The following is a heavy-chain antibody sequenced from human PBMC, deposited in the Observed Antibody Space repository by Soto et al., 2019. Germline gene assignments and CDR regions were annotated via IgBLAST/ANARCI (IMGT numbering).Heavy chain of an antibody. CDR1: GFTFSSYW. CDR2: IKQDGSEK. J-gene: IGHJ2*01. D-gene: IGHD2-2*01. Sequence: EVQLVESGGGLVQPGGSLRLSCAASGFTFSSYWLSWVRQGPGKGREWVANIKQDGSEKYYVDSVKGRFTISRDNAKNSLYLQMNSLRAEDTAVYYCASMPGQLHTSYWYFDLWGRGTLVTVSS. CDR3: ASMPGQLHTSYWYFDL. V-gene: IGHV3-7*01.